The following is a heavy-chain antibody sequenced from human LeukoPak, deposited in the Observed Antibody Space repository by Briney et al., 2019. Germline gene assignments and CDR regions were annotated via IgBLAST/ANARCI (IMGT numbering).Heavy chain of an antibody. V-gene: IGHV4-39*01. J-gene: IGHJ4*02. CDR3: ARHQGSEGRDTDHFDY. D-gene: IGHD3-10*01. CDR1: GGSISSSSYY. CDR2: IYYSGST. Sequence: PSKTLSLTCTVSGGSISSSSYYWGWIRQPPGKGLEWIGSIYYSGSTYYNPSLKSRVTISVDTSKNQFSLKLSSVTAADTAVYYCARHQGSEGRDTDHFDYWGQGTLVTVSS.